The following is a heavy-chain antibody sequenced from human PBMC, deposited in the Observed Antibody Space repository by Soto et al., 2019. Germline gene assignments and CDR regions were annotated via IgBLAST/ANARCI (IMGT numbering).Heavy chain of an antibody. CDR1: GGSFSGYY. V-gene: IGHV4-34*01. Sequence: SETLSLTCAVYGGSFSGYYWSWIRQPPGKGLEWIGEINHSGSTNYNPSLKSRVTISVDTSKNQFSLKLSSVTAADTAVYYCARGQDDYDILTGYYSGTNWFDPWGQGTLVTVSS. CDR3: ARGQDDYDILTGYYSGTNWFDP. CDR2: INHSGST. D-gene: IGHD3-9*01. J-gene: IGHJ5*02.